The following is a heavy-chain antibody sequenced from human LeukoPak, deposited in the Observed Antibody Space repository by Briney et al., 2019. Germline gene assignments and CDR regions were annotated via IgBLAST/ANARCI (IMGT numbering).Heavy chain of an antibody. CDR3: ATCHYDFWSGYYGKVLYFDY. Sequence: PGGSLRFSCAASGFTFSSYWMSWFRQAPGKGLEWVANIKQDGSEKYYVDSVKGRFTISRDNAKNPLYLQMNSLRAEDTAVYYCATCHYDFWSGYYGKVLYFDYWGQGTLVTVSS. CDR1: GFTFSSYW. D-gene: IGHD3-3*01. CDR2: IKQDGSEK. V-gene: IGHV3-7*01. J-gene: IGHJ4*02.